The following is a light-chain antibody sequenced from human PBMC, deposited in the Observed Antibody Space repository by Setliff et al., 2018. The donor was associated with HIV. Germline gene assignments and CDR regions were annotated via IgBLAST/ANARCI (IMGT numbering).Light chain of an antibody. CDR1: SSDVGGYKY. CDR3: SSYAGRYTLIYV. Sequence: QSVLAQPASVSGSPGQSITISGTETSSDVGGYKYVYWYQQHPGKAPKRMIYEVKKRPSGVPDRFSGSKSGNSASLTVSGLQAEDEADYFCSSYAGRYTLIYVFGPGTKVTL. J-gene: IGLJ1*01. V-gene: IGLV2-8*01. CDR2: EVK.